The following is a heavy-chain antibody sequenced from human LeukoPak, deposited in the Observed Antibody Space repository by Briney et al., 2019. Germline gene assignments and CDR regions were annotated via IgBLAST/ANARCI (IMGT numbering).Heavy chain of an antibody. V-gene: IGHV3-23*01. D-gene: IGHD2-21*02. J-gene: IGHJ4*02. CDR1: GFSFSTYA. Sequence: GGSLRLSGAASGFSFSTYAMTWVRQAPGKGLEWVSVISGSGRTTYYADSVKGRFTISRDNSENTVYLQMNSLRAEDTALYYCAKEREYCSDDCYCLVDYWGQGTLVTVSS. CDR3: AKEREYCSDDCYCLVDY. CDR2: ISGSGRTT.